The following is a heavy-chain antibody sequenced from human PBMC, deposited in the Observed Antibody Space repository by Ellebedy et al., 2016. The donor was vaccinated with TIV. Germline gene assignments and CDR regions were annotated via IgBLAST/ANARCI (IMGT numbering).Heavy chain of an antibody. D-gene: IGHD1-1*01. V-gene: IGHV4-4*02. Sequence: SETLSLXCTVSGASISSNHWCSWLRQPPGKGLEWIGEINHSGHTNYNSSLKSRVTISIDRSKNQFSLNLSSVTAADTAVYYCARDRRTGPSSPPDAIDTWGQGTMVTVSS. CDR3: ARDRRTGPSSPPDAIDT. CDR1: GASISSNHW. J-gene: IGHJ3*02. CDR2: INHSGHT.